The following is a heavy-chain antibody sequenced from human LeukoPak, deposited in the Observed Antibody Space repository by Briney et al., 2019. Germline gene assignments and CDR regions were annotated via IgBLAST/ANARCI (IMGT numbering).Heavy chain of an antibody. CDR3: ARGLEPGNYWYYYGMDV. CDR1: GGSFSGYY. CDR2: IYYSGST. D-gene: IGHD7-27*01. V-gene: IGHV4-59*01. Sequence: SETLSLTCAVYGGSFSGYYWSWIRQPPGKGLEWIGYIYYSGSTNYNPSLKSRVTISVDTSKNQFSLKLSSVTAADTAVYYCARGLEPGNYWYYYGMDVWGKGTTVTVSS. J-gene: IGHJ6*04.